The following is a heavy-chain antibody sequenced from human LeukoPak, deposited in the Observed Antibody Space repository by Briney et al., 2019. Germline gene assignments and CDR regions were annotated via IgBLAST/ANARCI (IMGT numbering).Heavy chain of an antibody. V-gene: IGHV3-21*06. CDR2: ISSNNDYR. D-gene: IGHD2-15*01. Sequence: GDSLRLSCRGSGFTFSDHAMAWVRQAPGKGLEWVSSISSNNDYRYSADALRGRFTISRDNAKNSLFLQMNSLRPDDTAVYYCARKSLVVGTDAFDIWGHGTMVTVSS. J-gene: IGHJ3*02. CDR3: ARKSLVVGTDAFDI. CDR1: GFTFSDHA.